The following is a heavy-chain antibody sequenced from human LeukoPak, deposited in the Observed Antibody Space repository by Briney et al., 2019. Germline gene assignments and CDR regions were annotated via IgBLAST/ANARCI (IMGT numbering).Heavy chain of an antibody. V-gene: IGHV4-61*02. CDR3: ATRASDYDISTGSRIYYMDV. J-gene: IGHJ6*03. D-gene: IGHD3-9*01. Sequence: TPETLSLTCTVSGGSISSGSYYWSWIRQPAGKGLEWIGRIYTSGSTNYNPSLKSRVTISVDTSKNQFSLKLSSVTAADTAVYYCATRASDYDISTGSRIYYMDVWGKGTTVIVSS. CDR1: GGSISSGSYY. CDR2: IYTSGST.